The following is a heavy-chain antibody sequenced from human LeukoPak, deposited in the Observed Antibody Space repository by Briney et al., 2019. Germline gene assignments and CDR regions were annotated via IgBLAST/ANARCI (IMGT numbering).Heavy chain of an antibody. Sequence: GGSLRLSCAASGFSCSIYWMSWVRQAPGKGLEWVASLKQDGSEKYYVDSVKGRFTISRDNAKNSLSLQMNSLRAEDTAVYYCARWVSGWDVWGQGTTVTVSS. CDR3: ARWVSGWDV. J-gene: IGHJ6*02. V-gene: IGHV3-7*05. CDR2: LKQDGSEK. CDR1: GFSCSIYW.